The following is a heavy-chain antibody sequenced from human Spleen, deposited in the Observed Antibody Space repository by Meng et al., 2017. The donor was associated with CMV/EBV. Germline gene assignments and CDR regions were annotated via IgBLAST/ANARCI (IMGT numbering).Heavy chain of an antibody. CDR3: ARGWGYCSGGSCYNGWFDP. V-gene: IGHV1-2*02. CDR2: INPNSGGT. CDR1: GYTFTGYY. J-gene: IGHJ5*02. D-gene: IGHD2-15*01. Sequence: ASVKVSCKASGYTFTGYYMHWVRQAPGQGLEWMGWINPNSGGTNYAQKFQGRVTMTRDTSISTAYMELSRLRSDDTAVYYCARGWGYCSGGSCYNGWFDPWGQGTLVTVSS.